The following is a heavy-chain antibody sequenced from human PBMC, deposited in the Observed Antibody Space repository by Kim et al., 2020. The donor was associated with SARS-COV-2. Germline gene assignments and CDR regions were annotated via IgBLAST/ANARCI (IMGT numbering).Heavy chain of an antibody. J-gene: IGHJ3*02. Sequence: SVKVSCKASGGTFSSYAISWVRQAPGQGLEWMGGIIPIFGTANYAQKFQGRVTITADESTSTAYMELSSLRSEDTAVYYCARKQYYYDSSGYPMVTDDAFDIWGQGTMVTVSS. CDR1: GGTFSSYA. V-gene: IGHV1-69*13. CDR3: ARKQYYYDSSGYPMVTDDAFDI. D-gene: IGHD3-22*01. CDR2: IIPIFGTA.